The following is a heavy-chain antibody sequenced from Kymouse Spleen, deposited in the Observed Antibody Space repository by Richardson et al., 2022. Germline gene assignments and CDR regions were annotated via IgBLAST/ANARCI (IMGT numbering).Heavy chain of an antibody. CDR1: GFTFSSYG. V-gene: IGHV3-33*01. CDR3: ARLYSSGWYGYYYYGMDV. J-gene: IGHJ6*02. D-gene: IGHD6-19*01. Sequence: QVQLVESGGGVVQPGRSLRLSCAASGFTFSSYGMHWVRQAPGKGLEWVAVIWYDGSNKYYADSVKGRFTISRDNSKNTLYLQMNSLRAEDTAVYYCARLYSSGWYGYYYYGMDVWGQGTTVTVSS. CDR2: IWYDGSNK.